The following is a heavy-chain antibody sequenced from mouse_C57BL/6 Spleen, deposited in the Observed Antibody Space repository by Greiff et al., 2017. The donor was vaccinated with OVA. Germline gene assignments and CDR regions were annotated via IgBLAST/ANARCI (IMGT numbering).Heavy chain of an antibody. CDR3: ARRGHYYGSSYWYFDV. V-gene: IGHV8-12*01. CDR1: GFSLSTSGMG. D-gene: IGHD1-1*01. Sequence: QVTLKESGPGILQSSQTLSLTCSFSGFSLSTSGMGVSWIRQPSGKGLEWLAHIYWDDDKRYNPSLKSRLTLSKDTSRNQVFLKITSVDTADTATYYCARRGHYYGSSYWYFDVWGTGTTVTVSS. J-gene: IGHJ1*03. CDR2: IYWDDDK.